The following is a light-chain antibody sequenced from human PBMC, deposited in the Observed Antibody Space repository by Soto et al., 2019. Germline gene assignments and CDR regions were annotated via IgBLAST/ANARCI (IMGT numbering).Light chain of an antibody. J-gene: IGKJ5*01. CDR3: QQRSTWRIT. V-gene: IGKV3-11*01. Sequence: IVLPQSQAPLSLSPGERATLSCRASQSVKSYLAWFQQKPGQAPRLLISDASHRATDIPARFSGSGSGTVRTLTIRGVEPEEGAVDSGQQRSTWRITVGEGTRLEIK. CDR2: DAS. CDR1: QSVKSY.